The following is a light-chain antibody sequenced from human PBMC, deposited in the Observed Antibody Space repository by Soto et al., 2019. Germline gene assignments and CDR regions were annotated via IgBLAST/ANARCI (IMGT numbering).Light chain of an antibody. CDR1: QSISSD. Sequence: ILMTQTQATLSASPGERATITCRASQSISSDLAWYQQKPGQAPRLLIYGASTRDTGIPARFSGSGSGTDFTLTISSLQPEDFAVYYCQQYYIWPPTSCEGTRLEIK. J-gene: IGKJ5*01. CDR2: GAS. CDR3: QQYYIWPPT. V-gene: IGKV3-15*01.